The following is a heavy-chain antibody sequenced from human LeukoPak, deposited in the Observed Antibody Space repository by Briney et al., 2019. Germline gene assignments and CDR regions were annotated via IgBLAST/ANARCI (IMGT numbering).Heavy chain of an antibody. V-gene: IGHV1-18*01. CDR1: GYTFTSYG. Sequence: ASVKVSCKASGYTFTSYGISWVRQAPGQGLEWMGWISAYNGNTNYAQKLQGRVTMTTDTSTSTAYMELRSLRSDDTAVCYCARDTGGTYFYGMDVWGQGTTVTVSS. CDR2: ISAYNGNT. D-gene: IGHD3-16*01. CDR3: ARDTGGTYFYGMDV. J-gene: IGHJ6*02.